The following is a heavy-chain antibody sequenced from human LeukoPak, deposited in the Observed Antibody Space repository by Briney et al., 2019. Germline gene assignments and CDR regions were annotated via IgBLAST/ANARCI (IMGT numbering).Heavy chain of an antibody. CDR2: IKYVGSEK. CDR3: AKEFYFATAV. CDR1: GFTFTNYW. V-gene: IGHV3-7*03. D-gene: IGHD2-15*01. Sequence: GGSLRLSCAASGFTFTNYWMSWVRQAPGKGLEWVANIKYVGSEKYYVDSVKGRFTISRDNSQNTLYLQMNSLRAEDTAVYYCAKEFYFATAVWGQGTTVTVSS. J-gene: IGHJ6*01.